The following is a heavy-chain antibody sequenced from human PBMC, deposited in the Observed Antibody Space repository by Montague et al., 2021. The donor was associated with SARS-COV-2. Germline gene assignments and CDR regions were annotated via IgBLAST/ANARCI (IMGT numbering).Heavy chain of an antibody. J-gene: IGHJ3*02. CDR2: TCYRSEWYF. CDR1: GDSVSSNNAA. CDR3: ARYSYSGTYFGLNDAFDI. D-gene: IGHD1-26*01. Sequence: CAISGDSVSSNNAAWNWIRQSPSRGLEWLGRTCYRSEWYFDYAISLRGRIIINPDTSKNKFSLQLDSVTLDDTAVYYCARYSYSGTYFGLNDAFDIWGQGTLVTVSS. V-gene: IGHV6-1*01.